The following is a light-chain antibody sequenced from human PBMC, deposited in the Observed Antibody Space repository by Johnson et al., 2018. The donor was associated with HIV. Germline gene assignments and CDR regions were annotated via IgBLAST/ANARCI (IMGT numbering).Light chain of an antibody. CDR1: SSNIGNNY. CDR2: DNN. V-gene: IGLV1-51*01. CDR3: GTWDTSLSANYV. J-gene: IGLJ1*01. Sequence: QSVLTQPPSVSAAPGQKVTISCSGSSSNIGNNYVSWYQQLPGTAPKLLIYDNNKRPSGIPDRFSDSKSGTSATLGITGLQTGDAADYYCGTWDTSLSANYVFRSWTKVSVL.